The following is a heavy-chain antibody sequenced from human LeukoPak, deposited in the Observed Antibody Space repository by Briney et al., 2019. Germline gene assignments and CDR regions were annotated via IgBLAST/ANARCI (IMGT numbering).Heavy chain of an antibody. CDR2: IYYSGST. J-gene: IGHJ3*02. CDR3: ARREVEQLLFPGDAFDI. CDR1: GGSISSSSYY. D-gene: IGHD2-2*01. V-gene: IGHV4-39*01. Sequence: SETLCLTCTVSGGSISSSSYYWGWIRQPPGKGLEWIGSIYYSGSTYYNPSLKSRVTISVDTSKNQFSLKLSSVTAADTAVYYCARREVEQLLFPGDAFDIWGQGTMVTVSS.